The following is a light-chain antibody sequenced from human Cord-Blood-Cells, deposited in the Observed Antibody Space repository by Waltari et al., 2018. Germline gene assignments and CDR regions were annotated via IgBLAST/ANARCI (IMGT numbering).Light chain of an antibody. Sequence: QSVLTQPPLASGTPGQRVTISCSGSSPNIGRNSVYWYQQLPGTAPKLLIYRTNQRPSGVPDRFSGSKSGTSASLAISGLRSEDEADYYCAAWDDSLSGAVFGVGTQLTVL. CDR1: SPNIGRNS. V-gene: IGLV1-47*01. CDR2: RTN. CDR3: AAWDDSLSGAV. J-gene: IGLJ7*01.